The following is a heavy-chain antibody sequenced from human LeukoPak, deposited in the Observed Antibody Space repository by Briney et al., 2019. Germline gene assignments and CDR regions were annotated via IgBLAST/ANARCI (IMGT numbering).Heavy chain of an antibody. CDR1: GASIPSSYY. V-gene: IGHV4-4*09. CDR3: ARLTGGGSYWGYFDY. J-gene: IGHJ4*02. D-gene: IGHD1-26*01. CDR2: ISASGNT. Sequence: PSETLSLTCTVSGASIPSSYYWSWIRPPPGKGLECIGYISASGNTNYDPSLKSRVTISVDTSKSQFSLNLSSVTAADTAIYYCARLTGGGSYWGYFDYWGQGNLVTVSS.